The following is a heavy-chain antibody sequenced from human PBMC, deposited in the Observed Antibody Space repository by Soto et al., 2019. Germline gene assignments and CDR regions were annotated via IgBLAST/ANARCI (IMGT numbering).Heavy chain of an antibody. CDR1: GYAFTSYG. CDR2: ISAYNGNT. Sequence: ASVKVSCKASGYAFTSYGISWVRQAPGQGLEWMGWISAYNGNTNYAQKLQGRVTMTTDTSTSTAYMELRSLRSDDTAVYYCARKMTTATTVWFDTWGQGTLVTVSS. CDR3: ARKMTTATTVWFDT. V-gene: IGHV1-18*01. J-gene: IGHJ5*02. D-gene: IGHD4-17*01.